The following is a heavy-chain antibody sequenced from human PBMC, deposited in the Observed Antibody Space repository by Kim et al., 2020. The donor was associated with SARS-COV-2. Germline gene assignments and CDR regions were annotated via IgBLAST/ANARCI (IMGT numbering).Heavy chain of an antibody. CDR1: GGSFIDHL. Sequence: SETLSLTCGVHGGSFIDHLWSWVRQAPGKGLEWIGEVNHRGTTNYNPSLKGRVTISVDTSRKQFSLKLTSVTAADTAVYFCARYYCSVISCFFDSWGQG. J-gene: IGHJ5*01. V-gene: IGHV4-34*01. CDR2: VNHRGTT. D-gene: IGHD2-15*01. CDR3: ARYYCSVISCFFDS.